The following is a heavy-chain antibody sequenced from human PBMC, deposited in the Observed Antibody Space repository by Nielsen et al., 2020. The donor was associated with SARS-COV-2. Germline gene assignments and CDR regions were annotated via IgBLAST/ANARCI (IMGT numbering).Heavy chain of an antibody. CDR2: ISGSGGST. Sequence: GESLKISCAASGFTFSSYAMSWVRQAPGKGLEWVSAISGSGGSTYYADSVKGRFTISRDNSKNTLYLQMNSLRAEDTAVYYCAKDLATAMVQYYYYGMDVWGQGTTVTVSS. CDR1: GFTFSSYA. J-gene: IGHJ6*02. V-gene: IGHV3-23*01. CDR3: AKDLATAMVQYYYYGMDV. D-gene: IGHD5-18*01.